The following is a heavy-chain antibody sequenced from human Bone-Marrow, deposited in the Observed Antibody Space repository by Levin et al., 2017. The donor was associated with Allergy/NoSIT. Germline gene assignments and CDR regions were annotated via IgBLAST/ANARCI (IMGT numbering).Heavy chain of an antibody. J-gene: IGHJ3*02. CDR3: ARVSGYNFGYAFDI. Sequence: PSETLSLTCSVSDDSISNYYWSWIRQPPGKGLEWIGYIFSSGVTNYNPSLKTRVTISVDTSKSQFSLKLNSVTAADTALYFCARVSGYNFGYAFDIWGPGTKVTVSS. V-gene: IGHV4-59*01. CDR2: IFSSGVT. D-gene: IGHD5-18*01. CDR1: DDSISNYY.